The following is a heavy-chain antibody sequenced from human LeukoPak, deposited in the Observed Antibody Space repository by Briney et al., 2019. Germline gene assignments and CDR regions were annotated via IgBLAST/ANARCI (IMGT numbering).Heavy chain of an antibody. Sequence: GGSLRLSCAVSGVTLSNYGMSWVRQAPGKGLEGVAGISGRGGGTNYADSVKGRFPISRDNPQHTLYLQMNSLRAEDTAVYFCAKRGVVIRVVLVGFHKEAYYFDSWGQGALVTVSS. D-gene: IGHD3-10*01. J-gene: IGHJ4*02. CDR2: ISGRGGGT. V-gene: IGHV3-23*01. CDR1: GVTLSNYG. CDR3: AKRGVVIRVVLVGFHKEAYYFDS.